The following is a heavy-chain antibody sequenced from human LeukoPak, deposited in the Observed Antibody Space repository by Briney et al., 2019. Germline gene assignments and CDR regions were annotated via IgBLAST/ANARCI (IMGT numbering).Heavy chain of an antibody. Sequence: SETLSLTCTVSGGSISSSSYYWGWIRQPPGKGLEWIGSIYYSGSTYYNPSLKSRVTISVDTSKNQFSLKLGSVTAADTAVYYCARDKGRVWNYDYYYYMDVWGKGTTVTVSS. CDR1: GGSISSSSYY. CDR2: IYYSGST. CDR3: ARDKGRVWNYDYYYYMDV. D-gene: IGHD1-1*01. V-gene: IGHV4-39*07. J-gene: IGHJ6*03.